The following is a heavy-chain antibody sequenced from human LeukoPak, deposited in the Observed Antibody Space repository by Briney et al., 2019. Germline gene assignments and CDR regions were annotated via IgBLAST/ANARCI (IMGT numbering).Heavy chain of an antibody. CDR3: AKNWNYDY. D-gene: IGHD1-7*01. V-gene: IGHV3-66*01. CDR1: GFTFSNYA. Sequence: GGSLRLSCAASGFTFSNYAMSWVRQAPGKGLEWVSIIYSGGSTYYADSVKGRFTISRDNSNNTLYLQMNSLRAEDTAVYYCAKNWNYDYWGQGTLVTVSS. J-gene: IGHJ4*02. CDR2: IYSGGST.